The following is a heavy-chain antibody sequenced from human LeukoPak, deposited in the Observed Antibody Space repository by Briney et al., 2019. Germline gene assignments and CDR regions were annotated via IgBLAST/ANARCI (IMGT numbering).Heavy chain of an antibody. CDR1: GYSFTSYW. J-gene: IGHJ3*02. D-gene: IGHD5-12*01. V-gene: IGHV5-51*01. CDR3: ARHRGDGYNWWSGDAFDI. Sequence: GESLKISCKGSGYSFTSYWIGWVRQTPGKGLEWMGIIYPGDSDTRYSPSFQGQVTISADKSISTAYLQWSSLKASDTAMYYCARHRGDGYNWWSGDAFDIWGQGTMVTVSS. CDR2: IYPGDSDT.